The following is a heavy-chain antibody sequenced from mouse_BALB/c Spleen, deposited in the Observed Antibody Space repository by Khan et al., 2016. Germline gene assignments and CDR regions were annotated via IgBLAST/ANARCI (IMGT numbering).Heavy chain of an antibody. V-gene: IGHV1-47*01. CDR1: GYTFTTYP. D-gene: IGHD1-1*01. Sequence: QVQLQQSGPELVKPWVLVKMSCKVFGYTFTTYPIECMKQNPGKSLEWIGIFQSYNVDTKYHDKFKGKAKLTVEKSSSTVYLELSRLTSDDSAVYYCARRRFTGAMDYWGQGTSVTVSS. CDR2: FQSYNVDT. J-gene: IGHJ4*01. CDR3: ARRRFTGAMDY.